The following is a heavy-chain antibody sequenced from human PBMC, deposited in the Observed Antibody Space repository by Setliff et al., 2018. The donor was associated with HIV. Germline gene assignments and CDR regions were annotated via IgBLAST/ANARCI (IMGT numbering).Heavy chain of an antibody. V-gene: IGHV4-31*03. CDR3: ARGVRDNSGWSSYYFDY. CDR2: IYYSGNT. Sequence: SETLSLTCTVSGGSISSGDYYWTWIRQPPGKGLEWIGYIYYSGNTYSNPSLKSRITISIDTSKNQFSLRLTSVTAADTAVYYCARGVRDNSGWSSYYFDYWGQGTLVTVSS. D-gene: IGHD6-19*01. J-gene: IGHJ4*02. CDR1: GGSISSGDYY.